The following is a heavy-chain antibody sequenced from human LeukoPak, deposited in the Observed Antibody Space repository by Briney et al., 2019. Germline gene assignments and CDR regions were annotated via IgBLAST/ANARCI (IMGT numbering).Heavy chain of an antibody. CDR3: AKDLHSSGWLFDY. CDR1: GFTFSSYG. D-gene: IGHD6-19*01. Sequence: GGSLRLSCAASGFTFSSYGMSWVRQAPGKGLEWVSAISGSGGSTYYADSVKGRFTISRDNSKNTLYLQMNSLRAEDTAVYYCAKDLHSSGWLFDYWGQGTLVTVSS. V-gene: IGHV3-23*01. CDR2: ISGSGGST. J-gene: IGHJ4*02.